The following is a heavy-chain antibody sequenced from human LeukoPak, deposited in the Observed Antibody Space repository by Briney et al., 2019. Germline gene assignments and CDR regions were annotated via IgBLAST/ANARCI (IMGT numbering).Heavy chain of an antibody. Sequence: GGSLRLSCAASGFTFSSYEMNWVRQAPGKGLEWVSYISNSGSTISYADSVKGRFTISRDNAKNSLSLQMYSLRAEDTAVYYCARWHDSGDYFDYWGQGTLVTVSS. CDR1: GFTFSSYE. CDR2: ISNSGSTI. CDR3: ARWHDSGDYFDY. J-gene: IGHJ4*02. D-gene: IGHD4-17*01. V-gene: IGHV3-48*03.